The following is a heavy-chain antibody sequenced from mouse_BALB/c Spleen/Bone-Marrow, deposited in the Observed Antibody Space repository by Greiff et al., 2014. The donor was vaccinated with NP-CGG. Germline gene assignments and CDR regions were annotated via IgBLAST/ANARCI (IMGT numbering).Heavy chain of an antibody. V-gene: IGHV14-3*02. CDR3: ARDYGPFDY. Sequence: VQLQQSGAELVKPGASVKLSCTASGFNIKDIYMHWVKQRPEQGLEWIGRIDPANGDTKYDPKFQGRATITADTSSNTAYLQLISLTSEDTAVYYCARDYGPFDYWGQGTTLTVSS. J-gene: IGHJ2*01. D-gene: IGHD1-2*01. CDR1: GFNIKDIY. CDR2: IDPANGDT.